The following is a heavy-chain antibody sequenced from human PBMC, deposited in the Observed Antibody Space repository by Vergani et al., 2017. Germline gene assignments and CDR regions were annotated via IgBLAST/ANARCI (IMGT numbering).Heavy chain of an antibody. CDR1: GFTFSSYG. CDR2: ILYDGSNK. J-gene: IGHJ4*02. Sequence: QVHLVESGGGVVQPGGSLRLSCAASGFTFSSYGMHWVRQAPGKGLEWVAFILYDGSNKYYSDSVKGRFTISRDNSKNTLFLQMNSLRAEDTAVYYCAKDPDYYGSGCLLCDYWGQGTLVTVSS. D-gene: IGHD3-10*01. CDR3: AKDPDYYGSGCLLCDY. V-gene: IGHV3-30*02.